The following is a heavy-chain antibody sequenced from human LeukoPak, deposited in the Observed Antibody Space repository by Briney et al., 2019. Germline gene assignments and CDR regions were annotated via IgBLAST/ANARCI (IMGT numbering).Heavy chain of an antibody. Sequence: SVKVSCKASGDTFSNYAISWVRQAPGQGLEWMGGIIPIFGTANYAQKFQGRVTITADESTSTAYMQLSSLRSEDTAVYYCARYPDLGAFDIWGQGTMVTVSS. V-gene: IGHV1-69*13. CDR2: IIPIFGTA. J-gene: IGHJ3*02. D-gene: IGHD7-27*01. CDR3: ARYPDLGAFDI. CDR1: GDTFSNYA.